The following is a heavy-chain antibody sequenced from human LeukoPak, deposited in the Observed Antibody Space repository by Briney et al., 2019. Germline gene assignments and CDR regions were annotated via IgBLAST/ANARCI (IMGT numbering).Heavy chain of an antibody. CDR2: ITYSSGYT. Sequence: GGSLRLSCTASGFTFSSYDMSWVRQAPGKGLEWVSGITYSSGYTYYADSVKGRFTISRDNSRNTLYLQMNSLRAEDTAVYYCAKDPSDLGGSGSNNYFDCWGQGTLVTVSS. CDR3: AKDPSDLGGSGSNNYFDC. D-gene: IGHD3-10*01. CDR1: GFTFSSYD. V-gene: IGHV3-23*01. J-gene: IGHJ4*02.